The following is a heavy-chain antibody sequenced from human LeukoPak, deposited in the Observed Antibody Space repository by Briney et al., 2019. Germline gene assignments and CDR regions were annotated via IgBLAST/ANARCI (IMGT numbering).Heavy chain of an antibody. D-gene: IGHD3-22*01. J-gene: IGHJ4*02. CDR1: GFTFSSYW. CDR2: INSDGSST. CDR3: ARDGGLLPLDY. Sequence: GGSLRLSCAASGFTFSSYWMHWVHQAPGKGLVWVSRINSDGSSTSYADSVKGRFTISRDNAKNTLYLQMNSLRAEDTAVYYCARDGGLLPLDYWGQGTLVTVSS. V-gene: IGHV3-74*01.